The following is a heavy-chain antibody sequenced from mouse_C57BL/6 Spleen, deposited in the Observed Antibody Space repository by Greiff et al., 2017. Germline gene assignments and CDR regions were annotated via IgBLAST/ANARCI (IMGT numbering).Heavy chain of an antibody. CDR2: IDPSDSYT. Sequence: QVQLQQPGAELVMPGASVKLSCKASGYTFTSYWMHWVKQRPGQGLEWIGEIDPSDSYTNYNQKFKGKSTLTVDKSSSTAYMQLSSLTSEDSAVYYCARGGYYGSSYYIDYWGQGTTLTVSS. CDR1: GYTFTSYW. V-gene: IGHV1-69*01. D-gene: IGHD1-1*01. J-gene: IGHJ2*01. CDR3: ARGGYYGSSYYIDY.